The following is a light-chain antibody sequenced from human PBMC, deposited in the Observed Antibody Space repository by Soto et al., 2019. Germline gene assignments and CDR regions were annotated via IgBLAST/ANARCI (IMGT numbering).Light chain of an antibody. V-gene: IGKV3-20*01. CDR2: GVS. Sequence: EIVLTQSPGTMSLSPGERVTLSCRASQSVSSNFLAWYQQKPGQAPRLLIFGVSTRATGVPDRFSGSGSGTDFTLTISSLQPDDFATYYCQQYNAAFGQGTRLEIK. CDR1: QSVSSNF. CDR3: QQYNAA. J-gene: IGKJ5*01.